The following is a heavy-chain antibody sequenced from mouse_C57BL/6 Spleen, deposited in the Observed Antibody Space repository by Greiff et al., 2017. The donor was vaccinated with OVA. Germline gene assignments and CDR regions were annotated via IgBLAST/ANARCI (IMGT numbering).Heavy chain of an antibody. CDR1: GFTFSSYG. V-gene: IGHV5-6*01. Sequence: EVKLMESGGDLVKPGGSLKLSCAASGFTFSSYGLSWVRQTPDKRLEWVATISSGGSYTYYPASVKGRFTISRDNADNTLYRQMSSLKSEDTAVYCCAREEGYGRGYFDVWGTGTTVTVSS. CDR3: AREEGYGRGYFDV. D-gene: IGHD1-1*01. J-gene: IGHJ1*03. CDR2: ISSGGSYT.